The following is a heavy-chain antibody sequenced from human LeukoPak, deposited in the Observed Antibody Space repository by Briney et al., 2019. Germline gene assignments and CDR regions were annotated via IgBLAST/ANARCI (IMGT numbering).Heavy chain of an antibody. CDR1: GGSISGYL. Sequence: SETLSLTCTVSGGSISGYLWSWIRQPAAKGLEWIGRIYTSGSTNYNPSLNSRVTISVDTSKNQFSLKLSSVTAADTAIYYCARLSPRGYNYGTDYWGQGTLVTVSS. J-gene: IGHJ4*02. CDR2: IYTSGST. V-gene: IGHV4-4*07. D-gene: IGHD5-18*01. CDR3: ARLSPRGYNYGTDY.